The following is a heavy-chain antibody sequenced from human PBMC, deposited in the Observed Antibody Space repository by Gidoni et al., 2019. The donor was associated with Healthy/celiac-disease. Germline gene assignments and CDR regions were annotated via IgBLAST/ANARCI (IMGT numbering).Heavy chain of an antibody. CDR1: GFSLSTIGVG. CDR2: IYWDDDK. V-gene: IGHV2-5*02. D-gene: IGHD3-10*01. Sequence: QITLKESGPTLVKPTQTLTLTCTFSGFSLSTIGVGVGWIRQPPGKALEWLALIYWDDDKRYSPSLKSRLTITKDTSKNQVVLTMTNMDPVDTATYYCAHRSTMVTFDYWGQGTLVTVSS. CDR3: AHRSTMVTFDY. J-gene: IGHJ4*02.